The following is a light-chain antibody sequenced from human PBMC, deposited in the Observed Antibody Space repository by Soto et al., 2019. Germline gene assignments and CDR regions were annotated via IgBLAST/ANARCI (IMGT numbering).Light chain of an antibody. CDR2: AAS. CDR3: QQYGSSPPYT. V-gene: IGKV3-20*01. Sequence: EIVLTQSPGTLSLSPGERATLSCRASQSVNSRYLAWYQQKPGQAPSRLIYAASSRATGIPDRFSGSGSGTDFTLTISRLEPEDFAVYYCQQYGSSPPYTFGQGTKLEIK. J-gene: IGKJ2*01. CDR1: QSVNSRY.